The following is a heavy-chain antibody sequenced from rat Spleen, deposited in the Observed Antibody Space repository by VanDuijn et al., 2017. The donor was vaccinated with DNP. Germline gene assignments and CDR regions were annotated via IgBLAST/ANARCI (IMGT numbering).Heavy chain of an antibody. D-gene: IGHD5-1*01. Sequence: EVQLVGSGGDLVQPGRSLKLSCVASGFTFSDYVMAWVRQAPTKGLEWVASISYDDRKTYYRDSVKGRFTISRDNSKSRLYLQMDSLRSEDTAIYYCTTLTGRDYWGQGVMVTVSS. V-gene: IGHV5-20*01. CDR2: ISYDDRKT. CDR1: GFTFSDYV. CDR3: TTLTGRDY. J-gene: IGHJ2*01.